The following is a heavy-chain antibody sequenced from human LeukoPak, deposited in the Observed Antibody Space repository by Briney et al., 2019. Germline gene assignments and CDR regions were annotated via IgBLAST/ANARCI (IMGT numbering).Heavy chain of an antibody. Sequence: SETLSLTCAVYGGSFSGYYWSWIRQPPGKGLEWIGEINHSGSTNYNPSLKSRVTISVDTSKNQFSLKLSSVTAADTAVYYCATGDYSRYYFDYWGQGTLVTVSS. V-gene: IGHV4-34*01. D-gene: IGHD4-17*01. J-gene: IGHJ4*02. CDR1: GGSFSGYY. CDR3: ATGDYSRYYFDY. CDR2: INHSGST.